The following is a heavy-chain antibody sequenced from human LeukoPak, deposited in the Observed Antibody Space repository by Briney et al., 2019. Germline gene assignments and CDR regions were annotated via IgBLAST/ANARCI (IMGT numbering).Heavy chain of an antibody. J-gene: IGHJ4*02. CDR2: INWNGDST. CDR3: AREETWFSTTWYYFDC. Sequence: GGSLRLSCAASGFTFDDYGMSWVRQAPGKGLEWVSGINWNGDSTDYADSVKGRFTISRDNSKNTLFLQMNSLRTEDTAVFYCAREETWFSTTWYYFDCWGQGTLVTVSS. CDR1: GFTFDDYG. V-gene: IGHV3-20*04. D-gene: IGHD2-2*01.